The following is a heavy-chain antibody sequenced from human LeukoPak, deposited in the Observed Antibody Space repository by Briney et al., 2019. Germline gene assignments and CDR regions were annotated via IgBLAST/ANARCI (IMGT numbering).Heavy chain of an antibody. J-gene: IGHJ4*02. CDR3: AKALRITMIVVVPNFDY. Sequence: GGSLRLSCAASGFTFSSYAMSWVRQAPGKGLEWVSAISGSGGSAYYADSVKGRFTISRDNSKNTLYLQMNSLRAEDTAVYYCAKALRITMIVVVPNFDYWGQGTLVTVSS. CDR2: ISGSGGSA. V-gene: IGHV3-23*01. D-gene: IGHD3-22*01. CDR1: GFTFSSYA.